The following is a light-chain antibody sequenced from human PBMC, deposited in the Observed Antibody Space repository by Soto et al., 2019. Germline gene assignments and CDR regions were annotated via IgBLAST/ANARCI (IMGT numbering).Light chain of an antibody. CDR2: SSS. CDR1: QGIRNE. Sequence: AIQMTQSPSSLSASVGDRVTITCRASQGIRNELAWYQQKPGKAPRLLIYSSSTLQTGVPSRFSGSGSGTDFTLTISSLQAEDTATYCCLHDYNYPYTFGQGTKLQIK. CDR3: LHDYNYPYT. J-gene: IGKJ2*01. V-gene: IGKV1-6*01.